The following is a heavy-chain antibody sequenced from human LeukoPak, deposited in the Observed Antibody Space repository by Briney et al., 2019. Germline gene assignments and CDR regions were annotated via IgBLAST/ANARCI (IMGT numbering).Heavy chain of an antibody. V-gene: IGHV3-7*01. Sequence: GGSLRLSCAASGFTFNDYGMSWVRQATGKGLEWVANIKQDGSEKYYVDSVKGRFTISRDNAKNSLYLQMNSLRAEDTAVYYCARDHSPWYSSGWYGGFDYWGQGTLVTVSS. CDR1: GFTFNDYG. D-gene: IGHD6-19*01. J-gene: IGHJ4*02. CDR3: ARDHSPWYSSGWYGGFDY. CDR2: IKQDGSEK.